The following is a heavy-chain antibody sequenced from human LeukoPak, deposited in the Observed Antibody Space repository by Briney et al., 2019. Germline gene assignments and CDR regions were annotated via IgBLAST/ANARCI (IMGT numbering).Heavy chain of an antibody. CDR2: IYYSGST. J-gene: IGHJ4*02. D-gene: IGHD2-8*01. CDR1: RGSISSYY. CDR3: ARDLMVAGLFDY. V-gene: IGHV4-59*01. Sequence: PSETLSLTCTVSRGSISSYYWSWIRQPPGKGLEWIGYIYYSGSTNYNPSLKSRVTISVDTSKNQFSLKLSSVTAADTAVYYCARDLMVAGLFDYWGQGTLVTVSS.